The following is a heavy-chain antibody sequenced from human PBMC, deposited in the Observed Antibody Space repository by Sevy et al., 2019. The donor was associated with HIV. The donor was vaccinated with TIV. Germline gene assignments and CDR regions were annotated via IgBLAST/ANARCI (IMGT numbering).Heavy chain of an antibody. J-gene: IGHJ6*02. Sequence: GGSLRLSCAASRFIFIDFSMNWVRQAPGKGLEWVSSISSGSDYIYYAYSVKGRFTVSRDNVKNSLYLQVNSLSVEDTAVYYCARVHCISTTCGMDVWGLGTTVTVSS. V-gene: IGHV3-21*01. CDR2: ISSGSDYI. D-gene: IGHD2-2*01. CDR1: RFIFIDFS. CDR3: ARVHCISTTCGMDV.